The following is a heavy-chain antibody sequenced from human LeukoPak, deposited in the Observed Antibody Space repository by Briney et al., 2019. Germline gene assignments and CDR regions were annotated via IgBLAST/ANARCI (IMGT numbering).Heavy chain of an antibody. Sequence: KSSETLSLTCTVSGGSISSSSYYWGWIRQPPGKGLEWIGSIYYSGSTYYNPSLKSRVTISVDTSKNQFSLNLSSVTAADTAVFYCARRKAAAGYDAFDIWGQGTMVTVSS. D-gene: IGHD6-13*01. CDR2: IYYSGST. CDR1: GGSISSSSYY. J-gene: IGHJ3*02. CDR3: ARRKAAAGYDAFDI. V-gene: IGHV4-39*01.